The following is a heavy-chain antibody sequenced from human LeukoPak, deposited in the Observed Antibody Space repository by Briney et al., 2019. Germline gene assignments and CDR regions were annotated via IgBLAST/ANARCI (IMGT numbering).Heavy chain of an antibody. CDR1: GGSISSYY. J-gene: IGHJ4*02. D-gene: IGHD6-19*01. CDR3: ASGTIAVAGIFDY. CDR2: IFHSGSS. Sequence: SETLSLTCTVSGGSISSYYWSWIRQPPGKGLEWIGGIFHSGSSNYNPSLKSRVTISVDKSKNQFSLKLSSVTAADTAVYYCASGTIAVAGIFDYWGQGILVTVSS. V-gene: IGHV4-59*12.